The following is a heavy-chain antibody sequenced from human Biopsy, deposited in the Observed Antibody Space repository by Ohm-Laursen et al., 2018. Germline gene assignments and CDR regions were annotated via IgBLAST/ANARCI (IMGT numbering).Heavy chain of an antibody. CDR3: ARDTGTMVRGVLYQ. D-gene: IGHD3-10*01. J-gene: IGHJ4*02. Sequence: SLRLSCTASGFNLGDYAMHWVRQVPGKGLEWVSGIKWNSGKIDYADSVKGRFTISRDNAKNSLYLHMNSLRTEDSAFYYCARDTGTMVRGVLYQWGQGTQVAVSS. CDR1: GFNLGDYA. V-gene: IGHV3-9*01. CDR2: IKWNSGKI.